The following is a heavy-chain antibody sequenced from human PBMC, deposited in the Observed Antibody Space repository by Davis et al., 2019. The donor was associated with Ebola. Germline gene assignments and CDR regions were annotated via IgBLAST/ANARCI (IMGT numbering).Heavy chain of an antibody. CDR2: INPSGGST. D-gene: IGHD3-10*01. CDR3: ARAVLLWFGELTYYFDY. J-gene: IGHJ4*02. Sequence: AASVKVSCKASGYTLTGYYMHWVRQAPGQGLEWMGIINPSGGSTNYAQKFQGRVTMTRDTSTSTVYMELSSLRSEDTAVYYCARAVLLWFGELTYYFDYWGQGTLVTVSS. V-gene: IGHV1-46*01. CDR1: GYTLTGYY.